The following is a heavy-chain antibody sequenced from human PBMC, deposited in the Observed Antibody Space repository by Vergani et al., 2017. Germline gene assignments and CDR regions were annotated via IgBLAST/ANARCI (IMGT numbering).Heavy chain of an antibody. CDR2: ISARYPNT. J-gene: IGHJ4*02. Sequence: EVQLLQSGGGVIQPGGSVRLSCAASGFTFSACPMTWVRQASGKGLEWVSAISARYPNTYYADSVKGRFTISRDNSKNMLYLQMNSLRAEDTAVYYCARLSYDTSPYLQGGYDCLGQGTLVAVSS. CDR1: GFTFSACP. V-gene: IGHV3-23*01. CDR3: ARLSYDTSPYLQGGYDC. D-gene: IGHD3-22*01.